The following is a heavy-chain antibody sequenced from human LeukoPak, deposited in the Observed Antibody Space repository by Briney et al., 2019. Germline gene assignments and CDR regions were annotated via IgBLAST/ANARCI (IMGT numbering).Heavy chain of an antibody. CDR2: IYSGGST. CDR3: ARVGTGYDYVYYGMDV. Sequence: GGSLRLFCAASGFTVSSNYMSWVRQAPGKGLEWVSVIYSGGSTYYADSVKGRFTISRDNSKNTLYLQMNSLRAGDTAVYYCARVGTGYDYVYYGMDVWGQGTTVTVSS. J-gene: IGHJ6*02. CDR1: GFTVSSNY. V-gene: IGHV3-66*02. D-gene: IGHD5-12*01.